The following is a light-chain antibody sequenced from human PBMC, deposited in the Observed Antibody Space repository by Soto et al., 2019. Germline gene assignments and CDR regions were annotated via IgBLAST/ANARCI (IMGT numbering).Light chain of an antibody. Sequence: DIQMTQSPSSVSASVGDTVTITCRASQGLKFLAWYQQKPGKAPRLLIYEATNLQSGVPPRFSGSGSGTDFTLTISSLQPEDFATYFCQQANSFPITFGHGTRLEIK. CDR1: QGLKF. V-gene: IGKV1-12*01. CDR2: EAT. CDR3: QQANSFPIT. J-gene: IGKJ5*01.